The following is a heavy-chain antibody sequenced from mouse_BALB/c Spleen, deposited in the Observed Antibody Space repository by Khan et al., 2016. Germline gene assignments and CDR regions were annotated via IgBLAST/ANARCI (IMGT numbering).Heavy chain of an antibody. CDR1: GYTFTSYY. CDR3: TREPFAY. CDR2: INPSNGGP. V-gene: IGHV1S81*02. Sequence: QVQLQQPGAELLKPGTSVRLSCTASGYTFTSYYMYWVKQSPGQGLECIGEINPSNGGPNFTEKFKNKATLTVDKSSTTAYMPLSSLASEDAAVYWCTREPFAYWGQGTLVTVSA. J-gene: IGHJ3*01.